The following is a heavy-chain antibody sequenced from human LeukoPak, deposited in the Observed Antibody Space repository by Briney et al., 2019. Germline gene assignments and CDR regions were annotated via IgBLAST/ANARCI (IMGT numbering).Heavy chain of an antibody. Sequence: ASVKVSCKASGYTFTGYYMHWVRQSPGQGLEWMGWINPNSGGTNYAQKFQGRVTITRDTSASTAYMELSSLRSEDTAVYYCARDDDSSGYYPSYYYYGMDVWGQGTTVTVSS. CDR2: INPNSGGT. V-gene: IGHV1-2*02. CDR1: GYTFTGYY. J-gene: IGHJ6*02. D-gene: IGHD3-22*01. CDR3: ARDDDSSGYYPSYYYYGMDV.